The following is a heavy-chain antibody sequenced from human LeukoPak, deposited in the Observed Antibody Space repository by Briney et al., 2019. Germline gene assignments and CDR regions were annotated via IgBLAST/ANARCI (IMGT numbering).Heavy chain of an antibody. CDR3: TSSYYYGYFQH. CDR2: ISGNGGST. Sequence: PGGSLRLSCAASGLTFSSYAMNWVRQAPGKGLEWVSVISGNGGSTYYADSVGGRFTISRDNSKSTLYLQMNSLRAEDTALYDCTSSYYYGYFQHWGQGTLVTVSS. J-gene: IGHJ1*01. V-gene: IGHV3-23*01. D-gene: IGHD3-22*01. CDR1: GLTFSSYA.